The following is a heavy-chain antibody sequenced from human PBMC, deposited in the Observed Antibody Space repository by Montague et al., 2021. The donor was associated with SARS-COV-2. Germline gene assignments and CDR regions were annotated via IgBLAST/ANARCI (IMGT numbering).Heavy chain of an antibody. CDR1: GFTFSSYA. Sequence: SLRLSCAASGFTFSSYAMSWVRQAPGKGLEWVSAISGSGGGTYYADSVKGRFTISRDNSKNTLYLQMNSLRAEDTAVYYCAKDRPEHEDGWYGLGPYYCYHGMDVWGQGTTVTVSS. CDR2: ISGSGGGT. CDR3: AKDRPEHEDGWYGLGPYYCYHGMDV. D-gene: IGHD6-19*01. V-gene: IGHV3-23*01. J-gene: IGHJ6*02.